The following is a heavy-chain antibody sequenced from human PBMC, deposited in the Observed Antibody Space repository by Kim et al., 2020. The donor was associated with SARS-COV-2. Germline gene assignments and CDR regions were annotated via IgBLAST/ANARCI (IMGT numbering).Heavy chain of an antibody. Sequence: SVKVSCKASGGTFSSYAISWVRQAPGQGLEWMGGIIPIFGTANYAQKFQGRVTITADESTSTAYMELSSLRSEDTAVYYCAGGPFRSSWRDWYFDLWGRGTLVTVSS. J-gene: IGHJ2*01. CDR2: IIPIFGTA. D-gene: IGHD6-13*01. CDR1: GGTFSSYA. V-gene: IGHV1-69*13. CDR3: AGGPFRSSWRDWYFDL.